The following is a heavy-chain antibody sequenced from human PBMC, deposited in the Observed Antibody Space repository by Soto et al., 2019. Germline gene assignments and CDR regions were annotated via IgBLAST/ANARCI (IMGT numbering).Heavy chain of an antibody. CDR2: ISGSSAAI. D-gene: IGHD5-12*01. CDR3: ARDRSVGHTLYEYLYS. Sequence: EVQLEESGGDLVQPGGSLRLSCTGSGFSFGTYAMNWVRQAPWKGLEWVSYISGSSAAIDYADSVKGRFNVVRDNAKNSLFPQMNRLRAEDTALYYCARDRSVGHTLYEYLYSWRQGTVVTVSS. J-gene: IGHJ4*02. V-gene: IGHV3-48*01. CDR1: GFSFGTYA.